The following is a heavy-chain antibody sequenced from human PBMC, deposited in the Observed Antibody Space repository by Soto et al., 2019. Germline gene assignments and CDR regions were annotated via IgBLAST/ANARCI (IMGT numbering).Heavy chain of an antibody. CDR2: ISGNGTNT. CDR3: ATEGDDYVSGTSFYFDF. CDR1: GFTFRSYA. Sequence: EVQLLESGGGLVQPGGSLRLSCAASGFTFRSYAMSWVRQAPGKGLEWVSAISGNGTNTYYPDSVRGRFTSSRDRSKNTLYLRMDSLGAEDTAVYYCATEGDDYVSGTSFYFDFWGEGILVTVAS. D-gene: IGHD3-10*01. J-gene: IGHJ4*02. V-gene: IGHV3-23*01.